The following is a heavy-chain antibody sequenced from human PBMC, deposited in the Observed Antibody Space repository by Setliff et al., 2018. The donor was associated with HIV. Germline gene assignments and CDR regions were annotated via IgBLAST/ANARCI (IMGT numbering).Heavy chain of an antibody. Sequence: SETLSLTCTVSGDSITSGHFYWGWIRQAPGKGLEWIGNILDGRVTFFNPSLKSRVTISVDRSRNQFSLTLSSVTAADTATYYCASRGIVEVTISMPDEYFVHWGHGTLVTVSS. CDR2: ILDGRVT. CDR1: GDSITSGHFY. D-gene: IGHD2-15*01. V-gene: IGHV4-39*01. CDR3: ASRGIVEVTISMPDEYFVH. J-gene: IGHJ1*01.